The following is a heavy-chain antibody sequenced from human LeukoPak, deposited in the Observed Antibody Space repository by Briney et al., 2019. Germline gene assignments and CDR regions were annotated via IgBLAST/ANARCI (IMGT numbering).Heavy chain of an antibody. Sequence: SETLSLTCAVYGGSFSGYYWSWIRQPPGKGLEWIGEINHSGSTNYNPSLKSRVTISVDTSKNQFSLKLSSVTAADTAVYYCARVRYSGYVDHWGQGTLVTVSS. J-gene: IGHJ4*02. CDR1: GGSFSGYY. CDR2: INHSGST. D-gene: IGHD5-12*01. V-gene: IGHV4-34*01. CDR3: ARVRYSGYVDH.